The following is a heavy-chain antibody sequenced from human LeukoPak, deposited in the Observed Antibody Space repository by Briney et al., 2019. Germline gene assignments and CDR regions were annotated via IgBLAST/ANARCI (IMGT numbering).Heavy chain of an antibody. CDR3: AGQSTVVTPSLFDY. V-gene: IGHV4-59*01. Sequence: SETLSLTCTVSGGSTSSYYWSWIRQPPGKGLEWIGYIYYSGSTNYNPSLKSRVTISVDTSKNQFSLKLSSVTAADTTVYYCAGQSTVVTPSLFDYWGQGTLVTVSS. J-gene: IGHJ4*02. CDR2: IYYSGST. CDR1: GGSTSSYY. D-gene: IGHD4-23*01.